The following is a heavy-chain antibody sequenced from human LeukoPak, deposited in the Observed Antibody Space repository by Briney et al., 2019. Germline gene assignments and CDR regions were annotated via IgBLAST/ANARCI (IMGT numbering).Heavy chain of an antibody. CDR1: GYTFTGYY. J-gene: IGHJ4*02. D-gene: IGHD6-13*01. CDR2: INPNSGGT. Sequence: ASVKVSCKASGYTFTGYYMHWVRQAPGQGLEWMGWINPNSGGTNYAQEFQGRVTMTRGTSISTAYMELSSLSSDDTAVYYCARAQSSSWYYFDYWGQGTLVTVSS. CDR3: ARAQSSSWYYFDY. V-gene: IGHV1-2*02.